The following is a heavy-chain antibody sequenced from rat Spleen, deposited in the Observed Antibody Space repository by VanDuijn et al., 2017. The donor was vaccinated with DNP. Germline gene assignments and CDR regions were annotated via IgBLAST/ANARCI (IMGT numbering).Heavy chain of an antibody. CDR1: GFSLTSYG. CDR3: ARDWDGFNIDY. D-gene: IGHD1-5*01. CDR2: IQSGGNT. V-gene: IGHV2S1*01. Sequence: QVQLKESGPGLVQPSRTLSLTCTVSGFSLTSYGVSWVRQPPGKGLEWMGRIQSGGNTDYNSALKSRLSISRDMSKSQVFLRMNSLQTGDTATYYCARDWDGFNIDYWGQGVMVTVSS. J-gene: IGHJ2*01.